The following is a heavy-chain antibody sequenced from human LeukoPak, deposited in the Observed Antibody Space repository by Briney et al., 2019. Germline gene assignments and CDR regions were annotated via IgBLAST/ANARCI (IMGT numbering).Heavy chain of an antibody. Sequence: PGGSLRLSCTASGFSLSSYALSWVRQAPGKGLEWVSGISGGGESTFYADSVKGRFTISRDTSKNSLYLQMNSLIAEDTAVYYCAKINWNDPVGCWGQGALVTVSS. CDR3: AKINWNDPVGC. V-gene: IGHV3-23*01. J-gene: IGHJ4*02. CDR2: ISGGGEST. D-gene: IGHD1-20*01. CDR1: GFSLSSYA.